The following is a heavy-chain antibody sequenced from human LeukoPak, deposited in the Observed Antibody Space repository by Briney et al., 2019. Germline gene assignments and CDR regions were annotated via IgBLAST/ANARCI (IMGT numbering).Heavy chain of an antibody. CDR2: IIPIVGTT. Sequence: SVKVSCKASGGTFSSYAFSWVRQAPGQGLEWMGGIIPIVGTTNYAQMFQGRVTITADESTSTAYMELSSLRSEDTAVYYCARSPYYYDSSGYQMGYFDYWGQGTLVTVSS. J-gene: IGHJ4*02. CDR3: ARSPYYYDSSGYQMGYFDY. D-gene: IGHD3-22*01. CDR1: GGTFSSYA. V-gene: IGHV1-69*13.